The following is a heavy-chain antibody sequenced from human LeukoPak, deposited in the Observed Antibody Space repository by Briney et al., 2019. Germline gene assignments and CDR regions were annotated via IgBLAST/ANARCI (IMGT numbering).Heavy chain of an antibody. J-gene: IGHJ4*02. CDR2: ISGSGHTT. D-gene: IGHD3-10*01. V-gene: IGHV3-23*01. Sequence: PGASLRLSCAASGVSGVTFSNYALNWVHQAPGKGLEWVSDISGSGHTTNYADSVKGRFSISRDNSKTALYLQMSSLRVEDTAVYYCVEGIFDYWGQGTLVTVSS. CDR1: GVSGVTFSNYA. CDR3: VEGIFDY.